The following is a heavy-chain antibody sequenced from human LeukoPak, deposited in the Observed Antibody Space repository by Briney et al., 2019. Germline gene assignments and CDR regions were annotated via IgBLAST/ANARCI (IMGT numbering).Heavy chain of an antibody. Sequence: PSETLSLTCTVSGGSISSGGYYWSWLRQHPGKGLEWIGYIYYSGSTYYNPSLKSRVTISVDTSKNQFSLKLSSVTAADTAVYYCARGVGWAVPSQYYGMDVWGQGTTVTVSS. J-gene: IGHJ6*02. D-gene: IGHD2-2*01. CDR2: IYYSGST. V-gene: IGHV4-31*03. CDR1: GGSISSGGYY. CDR3: ARGVGWAVPSQYYGMDV.